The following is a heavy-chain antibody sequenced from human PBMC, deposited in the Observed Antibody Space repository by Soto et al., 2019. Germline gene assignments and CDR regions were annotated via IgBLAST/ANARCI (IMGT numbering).Heavy chain of an antibody. CDR1: GFTFSSYA. V-gene: IGHV3-30*04. D-gene: IGHD3-22*01. CDR3: ARDGGNYDSSNRYYYCMDV. Sequence: GGSLRLSCAASGFTFSSYAMHWVRQAPGKGLEWVAVISYDGSNKYYADSVKGRFTISRDNSKNTLYLQMNSLRAEDTAVYYCARDGGNYDSSNRYYYCMDVWGQGTTVTVSS. CDR2: ISYDGSNK. J-gene: IGHJ6*02.